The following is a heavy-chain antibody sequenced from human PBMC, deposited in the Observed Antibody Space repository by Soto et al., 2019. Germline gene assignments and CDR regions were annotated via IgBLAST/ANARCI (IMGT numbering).Heavy chain of an antibody. CDR2: IIYDGTKQ. Sequence: QVHLVESGGGVVQPGMSLRLSCGASGFTFKNFAMHWVRQTPGKGLEWVSIIIYDGTKQYYADSVKGRFVISRDNSKNTLYLQMDSLRPEDTAVYYCAKGSFGKGVGNDYWGQGTLVTVSS. CDR3: AKGSFGKGVGNDY. D-gene: IGHD2-8*01. CDR1: GFTFKNFA. J-gene: IGHJ4*02. V-gene: IGHV3-30*09.